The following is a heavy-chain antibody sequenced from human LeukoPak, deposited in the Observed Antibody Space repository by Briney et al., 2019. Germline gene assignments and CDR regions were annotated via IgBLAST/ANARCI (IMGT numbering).Heavy chain of an antibody. CDR3: ARVVAVTGTPVYYMDV. CDR2: INPNSGGT. V-gene: IGHV1-2*02. J-gene: IGHJ6*03. Sequence: ASVKVACKASGYMFTGYYMHWVRQAPGQGLEWMGWINPNSGGTNYAQKFQGRVTMTRDTSISTAYMDLNRLRSDDTAVYYCARVVAVTGTPVYYMDVWGKGTTVTVSS. CDR1: GYMFTGYY. D-gene: IGHD6-19*01.